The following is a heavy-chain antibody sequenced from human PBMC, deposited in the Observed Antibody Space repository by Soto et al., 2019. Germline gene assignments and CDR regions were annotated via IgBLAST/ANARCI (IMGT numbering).Heavy chain of an antibody. CDR2: LHSGGDT. D-gene: IGHD3-10*01. CDR3: ARDGPYYYASRMDV. CDR1: GIPVSSNY. J-gene: IGHJ6*01. Sequence: EVQLVESGGGLVQPGGSLRLSFVASGIPVSSNYMTWVRQAPGKGLEWVSVLHSGGDTYYANSVKGRFTISRHDSTNTVFLQMNSLTAEDTAVYYCARDGPYYYASRMDVW. V-gene: IGHV3-53*04.